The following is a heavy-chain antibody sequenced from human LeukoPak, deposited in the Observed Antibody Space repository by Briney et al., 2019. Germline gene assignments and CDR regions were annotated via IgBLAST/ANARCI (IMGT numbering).Heavy chain of an antibody. Sequence: SEALSLTCTVSDGSISSSSYYWGWIRQPPGKGLEWIGSIYYSGSTYYNPSLKSRVTISVDTSKNQFSLKLSSVTAADTAVYYCARHRTYYYDSSGYGNFDYWGQGTLVTVSS. CDR1: DGSISSSSYY. V-gene: IGHV4-39*01. CDR3: ARHRTYYYDSSGYGNFDY. D-gene: IGHD3-22*01. CDR2: IYYSGST. J-gene: IGHJ4*02.